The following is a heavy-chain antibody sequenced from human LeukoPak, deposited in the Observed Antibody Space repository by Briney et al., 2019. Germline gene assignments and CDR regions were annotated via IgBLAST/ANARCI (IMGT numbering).Heavy chain of an antibody. Sequence: ASVKVSCKASGYTFTSYGISWVRQAPGQGLEWMGWIIAYNGDTNYAQKIQGRVTMTTDTSTSTAYMELRSLRSDDTAVYYCARNNILTGGGAFDIWGQGTMVTVSS. CDR1: GYTFTSYG. D-gene: IGHD3-9*01. J-gene: IGHJ3*02. V-gene: IGHV1-18*01. CDR3: ARNNILTGGGAFDI. CDR2: IIAYNGDT.